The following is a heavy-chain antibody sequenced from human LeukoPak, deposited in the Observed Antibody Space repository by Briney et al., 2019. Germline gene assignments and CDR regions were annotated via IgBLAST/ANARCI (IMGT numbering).Heavy chain of an antibody. D-gene: IGHD6-13*01. V-gene: IGHV3-30*02. CDR2: IRYDGSNK. J-gene: IGHJ4*02. CDR3: AKAGEPYSSSWYSAFDY. Sequence: PGGSLRLSCAASGFTFSSYGMHWVRQAPGKGLEWVAFIRYDGSNKYYADSVKGRFTISRDNSKNTLYLQMNSLRAEDTAVYYCAKAGEPYSSSWYSAFDYWGQGTLVTVSS. CDR1: GFTFSSYG.